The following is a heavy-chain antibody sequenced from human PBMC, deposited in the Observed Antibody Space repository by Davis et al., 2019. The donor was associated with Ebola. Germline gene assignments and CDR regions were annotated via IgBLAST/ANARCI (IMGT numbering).Heavy chain of an antibody. J-gene: IGHJ4*02. Sequence: KVSCKGSGYSFTSYWIGWVRQMPGKGLEWMGIIYPDDSDTRYSPSFQSQVTISADKSISTAYLQWSSLKASDTAMYYCARGENSGYDPFDYWGQGTLVTVSS. D-gene: IGHD5-12*01. CDR1: GYSFTSYW. CDR3: ARGENSGYDPFDY. CDR2: IYPDDSDT. V-gene: IGHV5-51*01.